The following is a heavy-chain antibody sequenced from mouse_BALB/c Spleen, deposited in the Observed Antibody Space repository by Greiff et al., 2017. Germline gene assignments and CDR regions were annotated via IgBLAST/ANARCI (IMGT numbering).Heavy chain of an antibody. CDR1: GYSITSDYA. CDR3: ARGGGYDGFDY. V-gene: IGHV3-2*02. D-gene: IGHD2-2*01. CDR2: ISYSGST. J-gene: IGHJ2*01. Sequence: VQLKESGPGLVKPSQSLSLTCTVTGYSITSDYAWNWIRQFPGNKLEWMGYISYSGSTSYNPSLKSRISITRDTSKNQFFLQLNSVTTEDTATYYCARGGGYDGFDYWGQGTTLTVSS.